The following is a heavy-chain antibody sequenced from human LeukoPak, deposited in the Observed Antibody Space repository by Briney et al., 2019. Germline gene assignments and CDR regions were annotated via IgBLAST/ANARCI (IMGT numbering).Heavy chain of an antibody. D-gene: IGHD3-16*01. CDR3: ARVRYRLAETYIDY. J-gene: IGHJ4*02. CDR1: GYIFTGYY. Sequence: ASVKVSCKVSGYIFTGYYMHWVRQAPGQGLEWMGWINPNSGDTNYAQKFQGRVTMTRDTSISTAYMELSRLRSDDTAVYYCARVRYRLAETYIDYWGQGTLVTVSS. V-gene: IGHV1-2*02. CDR2: INPNSGDT.